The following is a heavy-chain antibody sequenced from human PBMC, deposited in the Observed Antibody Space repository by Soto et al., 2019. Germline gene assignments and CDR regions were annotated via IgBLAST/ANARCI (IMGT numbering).Heavy chain of an antibody. Sequence: SVKVSCKASGGTLSSYAISWVRQAPGQGLEWMGGIIPIFGTANYAQKFQGRVTITADKSTSTAYMELSSLRSEDTAVYYCARDPEYDFWSGYSDYYGMDVWGQGTTVTVSS. CDR3: ARDPEYDFWSGYSDYYGMDV. D-gene: IGHD3-3*01. CDR1: GGTLSSYA. V-gene: IGHV1-69*06. J-gene: IGHJ6*02. CDR2: IIPIFGTA.